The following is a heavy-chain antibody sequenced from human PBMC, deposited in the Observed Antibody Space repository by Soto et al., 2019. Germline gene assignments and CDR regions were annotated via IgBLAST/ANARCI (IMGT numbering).Heavy chain of an antibody. CDR1: GYTFTDFS. J-gene: IGHJ4*02. V-gene: IGHV1-3*01. D-gene: IGHD6-19*01. Sequence: QVQLVQSGAEVKEPGASVKLSCKASGYTFTDFSVHWVRQAPRQGREWLGWINAGSGETTSSQNFQGRVTITRDTSATTVYMELSSLTSEDTAMYYCARDRWLTTRDFDYWGKGTLVTVSS. CDR2: INAGSGET. CDR3: ARDRWLTTRDFDY.